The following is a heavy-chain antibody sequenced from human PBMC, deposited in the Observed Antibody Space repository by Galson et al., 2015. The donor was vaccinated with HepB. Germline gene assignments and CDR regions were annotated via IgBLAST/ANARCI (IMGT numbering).Heavy chain of an antibody. Sequence: SVKVSCKASGYTISTYSMTWVRQAPGQGLEWVGWINTKTGNPRYAQGLTGRFVLSLDTSVSTAYLEITRLKAEDTAVYYCATIGVVEATGVRYFHHWGQGTLITLSP. J-gene: IGHJ1*01. CDR1: GYTISTYS. CDR3: ATIGVVEATGVRYFHH. V-gene: IGHV7-4-1*02. CDR2: INTKTGNP. D-gene: IGHD2-15*01.